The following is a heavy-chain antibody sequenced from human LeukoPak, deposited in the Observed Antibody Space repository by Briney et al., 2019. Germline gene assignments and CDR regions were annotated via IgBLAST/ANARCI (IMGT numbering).Heavy chain of an antibody. Sequence: SETLSLTCAVYGGSFSGYYWSWIRQPPGKGLEWIGEINHSGSTNYNPSLKSRVTILVDTSKNQFSLKLSSVTAADTAVYYCARGPSFGELLYRVVPFDYWGQGTLVTVSS. CDR1: GGSFSGYY. CDR3: ARGPSFGELLYRVVPFDY. J-gene: IGHJ4*02. D-gene: IGHD3-10*01. CDR2: INHSGST. V-gene: IGHV4-34*01.